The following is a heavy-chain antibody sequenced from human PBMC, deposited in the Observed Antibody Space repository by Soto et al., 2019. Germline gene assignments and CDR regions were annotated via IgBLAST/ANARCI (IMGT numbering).Heavy chain of an antibody. CDR1: GYTFTGYD. CDR2: MNPNSGNT. D-gene: IGHD1-26*01. Sequence: ASVKVSCKASGYTFTGYDINWVRQATGQGLEWMGWMNPNSGNTGYAQKFQGRVTMTRNTSISTAYMELSSLRSEDTAVYYCARGHEDWKYEGATTWFDPWGQGTLVTVSS. V-gene: IGHV1-8*01. J-gene: IGHJ5*02. CDR3: ARGHEDWKYEGATTWFDP.